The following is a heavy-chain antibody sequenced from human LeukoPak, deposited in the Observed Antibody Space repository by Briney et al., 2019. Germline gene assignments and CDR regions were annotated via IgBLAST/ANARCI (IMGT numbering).Heavy chain of an antibody. V-gene: IGHV4-4*07. CDR3: ARDGDVHYHTTGYYYLN. CDR1: GGSISSYH. D-gene: IGHD3-22*01. J-gene: IGHJ4*02. CDR2: IYTSGST. Sequence: WETLSLTCTVSGGSISSYHWSWIRQPAGKGLEWIGRIYTSGSTDYNPSLKSRVTMSVDTSKNQFSLKLKSVTAADTAVYYCARDGDVHYHTTGYYYLNWGQGTLVTVSS.